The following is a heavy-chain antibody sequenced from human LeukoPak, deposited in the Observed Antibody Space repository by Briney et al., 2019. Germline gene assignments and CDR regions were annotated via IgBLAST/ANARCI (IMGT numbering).Heavy chain of an antibody. CDR2: ISYDGTNK. CDR1: EFTFSTYS. J-gene: IGHJ4*02. Sequence: PGGSLRLSCAASEFTFSTYSMHWVRQAPGKGLEWVTVISYDGTNKYYADSVKGRFTISRDNSKNTLYLQMNSLRAEDTAVYYCAKGSSSGYAYYFDFWGQGTLVTVSS. CDR3: AKGSSSGYAYYFDF. V-gene: IGHV3-30-3*01. D-gene: IGHD3-22*01.